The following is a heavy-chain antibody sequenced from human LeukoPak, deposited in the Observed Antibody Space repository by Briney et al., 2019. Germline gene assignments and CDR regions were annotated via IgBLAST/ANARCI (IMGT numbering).Heavy chain of an antibody. J-gene: IGHJ6*02. V-gene: IGHV4-59*01. CDR2: IYYSGST. CDR3: ARVVTVTSPRYGYYGMDA. Sequence: SETLSLTCTVSGGAISGYYWTWIRQPPGKGLEWIGYIYYSGSTNYNPSLKSRVTISVDTSENQFSLKLSSVTAADTVVYYCARVVTVTSPRYGYYGMDAWGQGTTVTVSS. CDR1: GGAISGYY. D-gene: IGHD4-11*01.